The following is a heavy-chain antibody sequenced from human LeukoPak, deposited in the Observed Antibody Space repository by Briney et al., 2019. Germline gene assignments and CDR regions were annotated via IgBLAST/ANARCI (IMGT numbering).Heavy chain of an antibody. Sequence: GGSLRLSCGASGFSFSSYSMNWVRQAPGKGLEWVSSISSSSSYIYYADSVKGRFTISRDNAKNSLYLQMNSLRAEDTAVYYCARVSFGVVIPDPSDYWGQGTLVTVSS. V-gene: IGHV3-21*01. CDR3: ARVSFGVVIPDPSDY. CDR2: ISSSSSYI. D-gene: IGHD3-3*01. CDR1: GFSFSSYS. J-gene: IGHJ4*02.